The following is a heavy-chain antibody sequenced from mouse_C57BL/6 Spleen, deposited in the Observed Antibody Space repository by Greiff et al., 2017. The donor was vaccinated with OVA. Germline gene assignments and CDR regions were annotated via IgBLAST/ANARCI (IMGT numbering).Heavy chain of an antibody. CDR1: GYTFTSYG. CDR3: ARELQLDY. CDR2: IYPRSGNT. V-gene: IGHV1-81*01. Sequence: VQRVESGAELARPGASVKLSCKASGYTFTSYGISWVKQRTGQGLEWIGEIYPRSGNTYYNEKFKGKATLTADKSSSTAYMELRSLTSEDSEVYFCARELQLDYWGQGTTLTVSS. D-gene: IGHD4-1*01. J-gene: IGHJ2*01.